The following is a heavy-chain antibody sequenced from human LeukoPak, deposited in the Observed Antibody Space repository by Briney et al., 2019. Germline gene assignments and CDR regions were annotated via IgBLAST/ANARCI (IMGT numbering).Heavy chain of an antibody. CDR2: ISGSGGST. CDR1: GFTFSSYA. J-gene: IGHJ4*02. D-gene: IGHD3-22*01. Sequence: PGGSLRLSCAASGFTFSSYAMSWVRQAPGKGLEWVSAISGSGGSTYYADSVKGRFTISRDNFKNTLYLQMNSLRAEDTAVYYCAKAGTMIVVVITGSDYWGQGTLVTVSS. V-gene: IGHV3-23*01. CDR3: AKAGTMIVVVITGSDY.